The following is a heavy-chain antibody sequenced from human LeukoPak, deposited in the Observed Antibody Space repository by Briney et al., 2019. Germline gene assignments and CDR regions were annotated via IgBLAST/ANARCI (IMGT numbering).Heavy chain of an antibody. V-gene: IGHV4-30-2*01. CDR2: IYHSGST. J-gene: IGHJ4*02. CDR1: GGSISSGGYS. CDR3: ARSKMVRGVIITVFDY. Sequence: SETLSLTCAVSGGSISSGGYSWSWIRQPPGKGLEWIGYIYHSGSTYYNPSLKSRVTISVDRSKNQFSLKLSSVTAADTAVYYCARSKMVRGVIITVFDYWGQGTLVTVSS. D-gene: IGHD3-10*01.